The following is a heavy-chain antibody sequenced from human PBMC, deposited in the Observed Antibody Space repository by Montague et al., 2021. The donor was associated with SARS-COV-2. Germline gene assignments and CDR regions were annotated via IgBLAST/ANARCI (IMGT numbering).Heavy chain of an antibody. J-gene: IGHJ6*02. Sequence: SETLSLTCTVSGGSISSSSYYWGWIRQPPGKGLEWIGSIYYTGSTYYNPFLKSRVTISVDTSKNQFPLKLSSVTAADTAVYYCARDTRIAMLVVVTRYGLDVWGQGTTVTVSS. CDR1: GGSISSSSYY. CDR3: ARDTRIAMLVVVTRYGLDV. D-gene: IGHD3-22*01. CDR2: IYYTGST. V-gene: IGHV4-39*06.